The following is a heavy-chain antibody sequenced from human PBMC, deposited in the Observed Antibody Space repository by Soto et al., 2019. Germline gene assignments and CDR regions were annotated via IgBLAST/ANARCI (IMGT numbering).Heavy chain of an antibody. Sequence: ASVKVSCKASGYTFSDYDINWVRQATGQGLEWLGWMNPNSGNTGYVEKFQGRVTMTRNTSASTAYLQWSSLKASDTAMYYCAGGGVRRVITRTRDYYGMDVWGQGTTVTVSS. CDR3: AGGGVRRVITRTRDYYGMDV. V-gene: IGHV1-8*01. J-gene: IGHJ6*02. CDR2: MNPNSGNT. CDR1: GYTFSDYD. D-gene: IGHD3-10*01.